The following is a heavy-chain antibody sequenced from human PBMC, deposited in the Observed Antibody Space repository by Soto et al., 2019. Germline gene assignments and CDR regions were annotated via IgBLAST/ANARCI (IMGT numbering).Heavy chain of an antibody. D-gene: IGHD3-9*01. V-gene: IGHV3-30-3*01. CDR3: ARGLYVDSHNYYAMDV. CDR1: GFTFSDYA. J-gene: IGHJ6*02. CDR2: ISYGGSNK. Sequence: PGGSLRLSCAASGFTFSDYAMHWVRQAPGKGLEWVAVISYGGSNKYFADSVKGRFTISRDNSKNTLYLQMSSLRVDDTALYSCARGLYVDSHNYYAMDVWGQGTTVTVSS.